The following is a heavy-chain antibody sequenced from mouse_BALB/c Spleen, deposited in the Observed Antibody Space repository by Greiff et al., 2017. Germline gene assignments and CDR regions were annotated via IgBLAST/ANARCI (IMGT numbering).Heavy chain of an antibody. CDR3: ARGGGYWYFDV. V-gene: IGHV1-69*02. J-gene: IGHJ1*01. Sequence: VQLQQPGAELVRPGASVKLSCKASGYTFTSYWINWVKQRPGQGLEWIGNIYPSDSYTNYNQKFKDKATLTVDKSSSTAYMQLSSPTSEDSAVYYCARGGGYWYFDVWGAGTTVTVSS. CDR2: IYPSDSYT. CDR1: GYTFTSYW.